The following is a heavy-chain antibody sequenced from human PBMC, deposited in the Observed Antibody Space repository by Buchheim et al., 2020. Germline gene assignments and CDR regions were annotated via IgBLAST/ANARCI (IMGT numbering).Heavy chain of an antibody. V-gene: IGHV3-33*01. J-gene: IGHJ4*02. CDR2: IWYDGSEK. Sequence: QVQLVESGGGVVQPGESLRLSCAASGFAFNTHAMHWVRQAPSKGLEWVAFIWYDGSEKHYIDSVKGRFSISRDNSKNTLYLEMNSLRGEDTAVYYCARDPPNSGWALDYWGQGTL. CDR3: ARDPPNSGWALDY. D-gene: IGHD6-19*01. CDR1: GFAFNTHA.